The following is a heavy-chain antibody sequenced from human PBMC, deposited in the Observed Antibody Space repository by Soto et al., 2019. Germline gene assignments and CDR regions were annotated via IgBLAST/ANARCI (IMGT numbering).Heavy chain of an antibody. CDR3: ARVNEQWLARGWFDP. Sequence: PGESRKISCXGSGYSFTSYWIGWVRQMPGKGLEWMGIICPGDSDTRYSPSFQGQVTISADKSISTAYLQWSSLKASDTAMYYCARVNEQWLARGWFDPWGQGTLVTVSS. D-gene: IGHD6-19*01. CDR2: ICPGDSDT. J-gene: IGHJ5*02. CDR1: GYSFTSYW. V-gene: IGHV5-51*01.